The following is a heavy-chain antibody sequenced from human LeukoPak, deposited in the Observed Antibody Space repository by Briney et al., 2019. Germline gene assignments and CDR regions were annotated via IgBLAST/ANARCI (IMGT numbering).Heavy chain of an antibody. CDR2: IASDGRDK. D-gene: IGHD6-13*01. J-gene: IGHJ4*02. Sequence: SGGSLRLSCAPSGFTFSSYAMHGVPQAPGRGREGVADIASDGRDKHCTDSVKGRLTSSRDNSKNTLYLQTNSLRAEDTAVYFCAKDSKVGAADYYFDYWGQGTLVTVSS. V-gene: IGHV3-30*18. CDR3: AKDSKVGAADYYFDY. CDR1: GFTFSSYA.